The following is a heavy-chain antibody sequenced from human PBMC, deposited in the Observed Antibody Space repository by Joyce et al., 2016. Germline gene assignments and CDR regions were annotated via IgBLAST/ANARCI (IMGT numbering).Heavy chain of an antibody. CDR3: ARIAGTTPYDAFDI. CDR1: GYSISSDNW. J-gene: IGHJ3*02. Sequence: QVQLQESGPGLVKPSDTLSLTCSVSGYSISSDNWWGWIRQPPGKGLEWIGQIHFSGSTYYNPALKSRVTMSPDTTKNQFSRKLSSVTAVDTAIYYCARIAGTTPYDAFDIWGQGTLVTVSS. V-gene: IGHV4-28*01. CDR2: IHFSGST. D-gene: IGHD1-7*01.